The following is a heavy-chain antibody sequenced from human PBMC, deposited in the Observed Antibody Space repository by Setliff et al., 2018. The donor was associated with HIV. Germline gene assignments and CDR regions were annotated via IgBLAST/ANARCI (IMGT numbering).Heavy chain of an antibody. J-gene: IGHJ4*02. D-gene: IGHD1-26*01. CDR3: ARDMGGTSAGDY. Sequence: ASVKVSCKASGYIFTDYYMHWVRQAPGQGLEWMGWINPNSGVTFYAQKFQGRVTMTRDTSISTAYLELNRVRSDDTAIYYCARDMGGTSAGDYWGQGALVTVSS. CDR2: INPNSGVT. CDR1: GYIFTDYY. V-gene: IGHV1-2*02.